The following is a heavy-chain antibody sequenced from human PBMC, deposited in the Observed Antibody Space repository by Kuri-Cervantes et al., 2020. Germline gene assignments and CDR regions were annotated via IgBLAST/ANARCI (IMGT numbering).Heavy chain of an antibody. CDR1: GFTFSSYA. Sequence: GGSLRLSCPASGFTFSSYAMHWVRQAPGKGLEWVAVISYDGSNKYYADSVKGRFTISRDNSKNTLHLQMNSLRAEDTAVYYCAKGSRRYSYGEKIDYWGQGTLVTVSS. V-gene: IGHV3-30*01. CDR2: ISYDGSNK. D-gene: IGHD5-18*01. J-gene: IGHJ4*02. CDR3: AKGSRRYSYGEKIDY.